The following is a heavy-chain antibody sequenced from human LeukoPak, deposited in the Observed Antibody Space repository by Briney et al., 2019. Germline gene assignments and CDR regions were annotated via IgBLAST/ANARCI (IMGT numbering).Heavy chain of an antibody. V-gene: IGHV4-61*02. CDR1: GGSISSGSYY. J-gene: IGHJ5*02. CDR2: IYTSGST. D-gene: IGHD3-3*01. Sequence: PSQTLSLTCTVSGGSISSGSYYWSWIRQPAGKGLEWIGRIYTSGSTNYNPSLKSRVTISVDTSKNQFSLKLSSVTAADTAVYYCARGILYWFDPWGQGTLVTVSS. CDR3: ARGILYWFDP.